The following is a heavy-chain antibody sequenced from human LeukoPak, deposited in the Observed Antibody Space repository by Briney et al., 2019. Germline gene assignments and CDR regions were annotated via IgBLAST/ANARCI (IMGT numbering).Heavy chain of an antibody. CDR1: GFTFSSYA. Sequence: GGSLRLSCAASGFTFSSYAMNWVRQAPGKGLEWVSAISTRGGTTYYADSVKGRFTISRDDSKNTLYLQMNSLRVEDTAVYYCAKDGWVGPTIPHYFDYGGRGTLATVSS. CDR2: ISTRGGTT. J-gene: IGHJ4*02. CDR3: AKDGWVGPTIPHYFDY. V-gene: IGHV3-23*01. D-gene: IGHD1-26*01.